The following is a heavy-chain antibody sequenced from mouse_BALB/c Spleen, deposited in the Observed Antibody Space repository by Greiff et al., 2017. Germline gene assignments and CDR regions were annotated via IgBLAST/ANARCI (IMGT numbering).Heavy chain of an antibody. D-gene: IGHD1-1*01. J-gene: IGHJ1*01. V-gene: IGHV6-6*02. CDR2: IRLKSNNYAT. CDR1: GFTFSNYW. Sequence: EVKVEESGGGLVQPGGSMKLSCVASGFTFSNYWMNWVRQSPEKGLEWVAEIRLKSNNYATHYAESVKGRFTISRDDSKSSVYLQMNNLRAEDTGIYYCTRPPPLRGYFDVWGAGTTVTVSS. CDR3: TRPPPLRGYFDV.